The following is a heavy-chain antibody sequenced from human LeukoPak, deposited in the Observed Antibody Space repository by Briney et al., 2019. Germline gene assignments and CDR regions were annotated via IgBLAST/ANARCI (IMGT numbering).Heavy chain of an antibody. V-gene: IGHV3-30-3*01. J-gene: IGHJ4*02. Sequence: GGSLRLSCAASGFTFSSYAMYWVRQAPGKGLEWVAVISYDGSNKYYADSVKGRFTTSRDNSKNTLYLQMNSLRAEDTAVYYCATSHDIAAAGPLDYWGQGTLVTVSS. CDR3: ATSHDIAAAGPLDY. D-gene: IGHD6-13*01. CDR1: GFTFSSYA. CDR2: ISYDGSNK.